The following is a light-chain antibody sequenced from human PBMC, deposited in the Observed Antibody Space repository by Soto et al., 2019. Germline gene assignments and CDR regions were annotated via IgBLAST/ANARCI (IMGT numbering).Light chain of an antibody. CDR2: EVT. J-gene: IGLJ1*01. CDR3: SSDTDSSTRV. CDR1: SSDIGGYNY. V-gene: IGLV2-14*01. Sequence: QSALTQPASVSGSPGQSITISCTGTSSDIGGYNYVSWYQQHPGRAPKLMIYEVTNRPSGVSNRFSGSKSGNTASLTISGIQAEDEADYYCSSDTDSSTRVFGTGTKVTV.